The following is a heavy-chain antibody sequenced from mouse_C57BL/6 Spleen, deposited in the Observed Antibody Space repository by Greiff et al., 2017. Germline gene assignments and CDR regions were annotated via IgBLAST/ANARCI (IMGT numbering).Heavy chain of an antibody. CDR2: ISSGSSTI. Sequence: EVKLQESGGGLVKPGGSLKLSCAASGFTFSDYGMNWVRQAPEKGLEWVAYISSGSSTIYYADKVKGRFTISSDNAKNTLFMQMTILRSEDTAMXYCANNFYYYGSSPWFAYWGQGTLVTVSA. CDR3: ANNFYYYGSSPWFAY. J-gene: IGHJ3*01. D-gene: IGHD1-1*01. V-gene: IGHV5-17*01. CDR1: GFTFSDYG.